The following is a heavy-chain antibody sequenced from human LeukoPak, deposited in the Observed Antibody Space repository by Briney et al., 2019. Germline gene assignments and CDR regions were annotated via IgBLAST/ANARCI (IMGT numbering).Heavy chain of an antibody. CDR3: VSGAYDGSGSSGYYYGMDV. CDR1: GYTFTSYG. Sequence: ASVKVSCKASGYTFTSYGISWVRQAPGQGLEWMGWISAYNGNTNYAQKLQGRVTMTTDTSTSIAYMELRSLRSDDTAVYYCVSGAYDGSGSSGYYYGMDVWGQGTTVTVSS. D-gene: IGHD3-10*01. J-gene: IGHJ6*02. V-gene: IGHV1-18*01. CDR2: ISAYNGNT.